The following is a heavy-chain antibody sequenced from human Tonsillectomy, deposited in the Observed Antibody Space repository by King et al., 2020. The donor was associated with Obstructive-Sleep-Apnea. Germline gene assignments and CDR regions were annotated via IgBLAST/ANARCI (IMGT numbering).Heavy chain of an antibody. CDR3: AKEYDGSYRNFDY. D-gene: IGHD1-26*01. V-gene: IGHV3-30*02. CDR1: GFTFSSYG. CDR2: IHYDGSNK. J-gene: IGHJ4*02. Sequence: VQLVESGGGVVQPGGSLRLSCAASGFTFSSYGMHWVRQAPGKGLEWVAFIHYDGSNKYYADSVKGRFTISRDNSKNTLYLQMNSLRAEDTAVYYCAKEYDGSYRNFDYWGQGTLVTVSS.